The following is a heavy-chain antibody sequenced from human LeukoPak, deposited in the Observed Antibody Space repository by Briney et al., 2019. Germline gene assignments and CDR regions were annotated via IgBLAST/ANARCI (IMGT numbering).Heavy chain of an antibody. CDR3: AKNPSDTAQAGAGGPN. D-gene: IGHD5-18*01. J-gene: IGHJ4*02. CDR2: ISGSGGST. Sequence: GGSLRLSCAASGFTFSSYAMSWVRQAPGKGLEWVSAISGSGGSTYYADSVKGRFTISRDNSKNTLYLRMNSLRAEDTAVYYCAKNPSDTAQAGAGGPNWGQGTLVTVSS. CDR1: GFTFSSYA. V-gene: IGHV3-23*01.